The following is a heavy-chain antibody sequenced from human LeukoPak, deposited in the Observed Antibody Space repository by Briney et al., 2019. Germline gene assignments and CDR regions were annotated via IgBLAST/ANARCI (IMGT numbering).Heavy chain of an antibody. J-gene: IGHJ3*02. CDR1: GYTFTSYA. CDR2: INAGNGNT. V-gene: IGHV1-3*01. Sequence: ASVKVSCKASGYTFTSYAMHWVRQAPGQRLEWMGWINAGNGNTKYSQKFQGRVTITRDTSASTAYMELSSLRSEDTAVYYCASFGGYCSGGSCYSDDAFDIWGQGTTVTVSS. CDR3: ASFGGYCSGGSCYSDDAFDI. D-gene: IGHD2-15*01.